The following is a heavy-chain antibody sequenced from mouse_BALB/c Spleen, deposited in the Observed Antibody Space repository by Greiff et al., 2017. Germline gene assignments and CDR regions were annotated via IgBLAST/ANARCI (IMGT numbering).Heavy chain of an antibody. D-gene: IGHD2-14*01. Sequence: VQLQQSGAELVRPGTSVKLSCKASGYAFTNYLIQWVKQRPGQGLEWIGVINPGSGGTNYNEKFKGKATLTADKSSSTAYMQLSSLTSDDSAVYFCARDGEVRRAWFAYWGQGTLVTVSA. V-gene: IGHV1-54*01. J-gene: IGHJ3*01. CDR3: ARDGEVRRAWFAY. CDR2: INPGSGGT. CDR1: GYAFTNYL.